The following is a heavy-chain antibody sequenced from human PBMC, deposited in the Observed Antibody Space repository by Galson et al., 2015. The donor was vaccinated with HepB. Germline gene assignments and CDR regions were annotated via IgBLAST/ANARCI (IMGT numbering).Heavy chain of an antibody. CDR3: ARGLGAAARNDAFDI. Sequence: SLRLSCAASGFTFSSYDMNWVRQAPGKGLEWVSYISSSDSTIYYADSVKGRFTISRDNAKNSLYLQMNSLRAEDTAVYYCARGLGAAARNDAFDIWGQGTMVTVSS. D-gene: IGHD6-13*01. J-gene: IGHJ3*02. V-gene: IGHV3-48*03. CDR2: ISSSDSTI. CDR1: GFTFSSYD.